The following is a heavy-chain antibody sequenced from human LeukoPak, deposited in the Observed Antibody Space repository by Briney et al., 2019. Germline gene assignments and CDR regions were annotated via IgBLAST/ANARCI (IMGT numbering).Heavy chain of an antibody. CDR1: GFTFNNYG. V-gene: IGHV3-30*02. CDR2: IRYNGNNQ. D-gene: IGHD1-26*01. J-gene: IGHJ6*03. CDR3: AKTVGASTFYYYMDV. Sequence: GGSLRLSCAASGFTFNNYGMHWVRQAPGKGLEWVAFIRYNGNNQYYADSVKGRFTISRDNSKNTVYLQMNSLRTEDTAVYYCAKTVGASTFYYYMDVWGKGTTVTVTS.